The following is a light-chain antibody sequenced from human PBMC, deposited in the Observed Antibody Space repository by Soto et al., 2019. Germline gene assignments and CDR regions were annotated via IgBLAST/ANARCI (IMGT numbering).Light chain of an antibody. CDR1: SSDVGVYNY. J-gene: IGLJ2*01. CDR2: EVS. CDR3: SSYATSSTYVV. Sequence: QSVLTQPASVSGSPGQSITISCTGTSSDVGVYNYVSWYQQHPDKAPKLMIYEVSNRPSGVSNRFSGSKFGNTASLTISGLQTEDEADYYCSSYATSSTYVVFGGGTKLTVL. V-gene: IGLV2-14*01.